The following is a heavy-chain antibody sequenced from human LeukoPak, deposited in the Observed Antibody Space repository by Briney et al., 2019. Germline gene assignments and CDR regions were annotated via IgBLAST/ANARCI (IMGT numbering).Heavy chain of an antibody. CDR1: GGTLSSYA. J-gene: IGHJ4*02. D-gene: IGHD5/OR15-5a*01. CDR2: IIPILGIA. CDR3: AIYLSGPPPVLDY. Sequence: SVKVSCKASGGTLSSYAISWVRQAPGQGLEWMGRIIPILGIANYAQKFQGRVTITADKSTSTAYMELSSLRSEDTAVYYCAIYLSGPPPVLDYWGQGTLVTVSS. V-gene: IGHV1-69*04.